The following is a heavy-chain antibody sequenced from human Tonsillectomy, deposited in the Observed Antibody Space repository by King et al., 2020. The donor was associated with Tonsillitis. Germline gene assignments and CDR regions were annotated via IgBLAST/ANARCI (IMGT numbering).Heavy chain of an antibody. CDR3: SNRQRGYAETGPALDY. Sequence: HINLKESGPTLVKPTQTLTLTCTFSGFSLSTDGVGVGWIRQPPGKALEWLALIYWDDDKRYSPSLKSRLTLTKDTSKNQVVLTMTNMDPVDTATYYCSNRQRGYAETGPALDYWGQGILVTVSS. CDR1: GFSLSTDGVG. D-gene: IGHD2-2*01. V-gene: IGHV2-5*02. CDR2: IYWDDDK. J-gene: IGHJ4*02.